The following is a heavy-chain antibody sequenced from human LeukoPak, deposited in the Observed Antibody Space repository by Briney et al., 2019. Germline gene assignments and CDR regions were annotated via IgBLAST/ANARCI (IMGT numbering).Heavy chain of an antibody. CDR2: ISNSGSTK. CDR3: ARASFGGFIDY. CDR1: GFTFSSYE. Sequence: GGSLRLSCAASGFTFSSYEMNWVRHAPGEGLGWVSYISNSGSTKYYADSVKGRFTISRDNAKNSLYLQMNSLRAEDTAIYYCARASFGGFIDYWGRGTLVTVSS. D-gene: IGHD3-16*02. V-gene: IGHV3-48*03. J-gene: IGHJ4*02.